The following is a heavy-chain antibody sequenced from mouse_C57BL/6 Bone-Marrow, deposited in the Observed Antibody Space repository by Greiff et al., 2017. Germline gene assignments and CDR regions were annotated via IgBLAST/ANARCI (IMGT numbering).Heavy chain of an antibody. CDR3: ARRYYGNYVNYFDY. V-gene: IGHV5-17*01. D-gene: IGHD2-1*01. J-gene: IGHJ2*01. CDR2: ISSGSSTI. Sequence: EVKLVESGGGLVKPGGSLKLSCAASGFTFSDYGMHWVRQAPEKGLEWVAYISSGSSTIYYADTVKGRFTITRDNAKNTLFLQMASLRSADTAMYYCARRYYGNYVNYFDYWGQGTTLTVSS. CDR1: GFTFSDYG.